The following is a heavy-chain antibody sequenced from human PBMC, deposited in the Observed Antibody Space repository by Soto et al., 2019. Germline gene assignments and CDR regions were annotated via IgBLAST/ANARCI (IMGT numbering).Heavy chain of an antibody. Sequence: QVQLVQSGAEVKKPGASVRVSCRASGYTLPTYGIAWVRQAPGQGLEWMGWISVYNGFTHYAQKFRGRVTVTAETSTSTVYMELRSLTFDDTAVYYCAREFEGQSSSWPFDYWGQGTLVTVSS. D-gene: IGHD6-13*01. CDR1: GYTLPTYG. J-gene: IGHJ4*02. CDR3: AREFEGQSSSWPFDY. V-gene: IGHV1-18*01. CDR2: ISVYNGFT.